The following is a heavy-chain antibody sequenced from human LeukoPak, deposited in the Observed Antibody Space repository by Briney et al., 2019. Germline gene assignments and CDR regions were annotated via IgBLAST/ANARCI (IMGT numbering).Heavy chain of an antibody. Sequence: PSETPSLTCAVSGYSISSDYYWGWIRQPPGKGLEWIGSIYHSGSTYYNPSLKSRVTISVDTSKNQFSLKLSSVTAADTAVYYCARRRNYYNSGSSSYYFDYWGQGTLVTVSS. CDR1: GYSISSDYY. CDR3: ARRRNYYNSGSSSYYFDY. D-gene: IGHD3-10*01. J-gene: IGHJ4*02. V-gene: IGHV4-38-2*01. CDR2: IYHSGST.